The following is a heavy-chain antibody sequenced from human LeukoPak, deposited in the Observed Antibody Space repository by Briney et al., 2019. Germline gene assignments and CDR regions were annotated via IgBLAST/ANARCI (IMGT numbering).Heavy chain of an antibody. CDR3: ARERVVSDYNWFDP. V-gene: IGHV4-34*01. D-gene: IGHD6-25*01. J-gene: IGHJ5*02. CDR2: VNRVGYT. CDR1: GASFAGYS. Sequence: SETLSLTCAVHGASFAGYSWSWIRQSPGKGLEWIGEVNRVGYTIYNPSLKSRVNVSIDTSTTQFSLRLSSVTVADTAVYFCARERVVSDYNWFDPWGQGTLVTVSS.